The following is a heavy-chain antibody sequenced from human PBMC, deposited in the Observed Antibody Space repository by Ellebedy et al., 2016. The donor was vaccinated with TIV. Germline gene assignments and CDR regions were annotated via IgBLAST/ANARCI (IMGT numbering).Heavy chain of an antibody. CDR2: INPKTGDI. CDR3: ARDYWGSYEY. J-gene: IGHJ4*02. CDR1: GYIFTDHR. V-gene: IGHV1-2*02. Sequence: AASVKVSCKASGYIFTDHRVDWVRQAPGQGLVWMGWINPKTGDIHYVTRFQGRVSMTGDTSISPAYLELSMLTSDDTAVYYCARDYWGSYEYWGQGTLVTVSS. D-gene: IGHD1-26*01.